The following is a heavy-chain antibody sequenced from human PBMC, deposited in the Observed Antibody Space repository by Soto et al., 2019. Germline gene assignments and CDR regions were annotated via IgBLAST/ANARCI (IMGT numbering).Heavy chain of an antibody. CDR3: ARGRKWSIAARPYYYYYYMDV. J-gene: IGHJ6*03. Sequence: GASVKVSCKASGYTFTSYDINWVRQATGQGLEWMGWMNPNSGNTGYAQKFQGRVTMTRNTSISTAYMELSSLRSEDTAMYYCARGRKWSIAARPYYYYYYMDVWGKGTTVTVSS. D-gene: IGHD6-6*01. CDR1: GYTFTSYD. V-gene: IGHV1-8*01. CDR2: MNPNSGNT.